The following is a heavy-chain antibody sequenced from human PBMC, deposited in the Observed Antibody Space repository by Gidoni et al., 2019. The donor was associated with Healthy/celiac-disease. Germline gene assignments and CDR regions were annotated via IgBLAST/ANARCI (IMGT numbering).Heavy chain of an antibody. CDR2: ISSSSSYI. CDR1: GFTFSSYS. J-gene: IGHJ4*02. CDR3: ARDFSGYTSSIAASLPS. Sequence: EVQLVESGGGLVTPGGSLRLSCAASGFTFSSYSMNWVRQAPGKGLAWVSSISSSSSYIYYADSVKGRFTISRDNAKNSLYLQMNSLRAEDTAVYYCARDFSGYTSSIAASLPSWGQGTLVTVSS. D-gene: IGHD6-6*01. V-gene: IGHV3-21*01.